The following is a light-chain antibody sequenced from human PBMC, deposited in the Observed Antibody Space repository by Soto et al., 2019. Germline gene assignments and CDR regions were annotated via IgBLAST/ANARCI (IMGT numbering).Light chain of an antibody. J-gene: IGKJ2*01. CDR3: QQYYSTPQA. CDR2: WAS. Sequence: DIVMTQSPDSLAVSLGERATINCKSSQSVLYSSNNKNYLAWYQQKPGQPPKLLIYWASTRESGVPDRFSGSGSGPDFTLTISSLQAEDVAVYYCQQYYSTPQAFGQGTKLEIK. V-gene: IGKV4-1*01. CDR1: QSVLYSSNNKNY.